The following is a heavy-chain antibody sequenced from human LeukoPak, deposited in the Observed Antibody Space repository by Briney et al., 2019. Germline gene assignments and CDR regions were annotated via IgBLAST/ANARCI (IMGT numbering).Heavy chain of an antibody. J-gene: IGHJ4*02. CDR1: GFTFSSYA. Sequence: AGGSLRLSCAASGFTFSSYAMHWVRQAPGKGLEYVSAISSNGGSTYYANSVKGRFTISRDNSKNTLYLQMGSLRADDMAVYYCARGIKVDTFYYVDYWGQGTLVTVSS. CDR2: ISSNGGST. CDR3: ARGIKVDTFYYVDY. D-gene: IGHD5-18*01. V-gene: IGHV3-64*01.